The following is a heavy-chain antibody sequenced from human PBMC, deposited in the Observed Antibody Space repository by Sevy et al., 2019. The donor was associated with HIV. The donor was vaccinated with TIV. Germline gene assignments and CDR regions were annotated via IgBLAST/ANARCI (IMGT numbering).Heavy chain of an antibody. CDR2: VNSDGSST. CDR1: GFTFSSYW. D-gene: IGHD2-15*01. CDR3: VAANTWQDY. V-gene: IGHV3-74*01. J-gene: IGHJ4*02. Sequence: GGSLRLSCAASGFTFSSYWMHWVRQAPGKGPVWVSVVNSDGSSTNYADSVKGRFPMSRDSAKNTLYLQMNSLRAEDTAVYFCVAANTWQDYWGQGTLVTVSS.